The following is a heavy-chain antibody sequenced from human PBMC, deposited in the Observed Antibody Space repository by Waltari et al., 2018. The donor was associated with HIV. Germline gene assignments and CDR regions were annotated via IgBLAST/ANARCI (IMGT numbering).Heavy chain of an antibody. CDR1: GFTFSRNT. CDR3: ASARVGTAYFDY. J-gene: IGHJ4*02. V-gene: IGHV3-48*02. CDR2: ITSDSTTI. D-gene: IGHD2-15*01. Sequence: QLVESGGGLVQPGGSLRLSCAASGFTFSRNTMNWVRQAPGKGLEWLSSITSDSTTIRYADSVNGRFTISRDNAKNSVFLQMSSLRDEDTAVYYCASARVGTAYFDYWGQGTLVTVSS.